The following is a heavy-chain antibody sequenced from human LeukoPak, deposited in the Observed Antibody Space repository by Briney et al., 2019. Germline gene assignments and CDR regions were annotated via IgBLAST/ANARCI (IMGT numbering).Heavy chain of an antibody. CDR3: ARDGIYSRDFDAFDI. D-gene: IGHD6-13*01. V-gene: IGHV1-2*02. CDR1: GYTFTSYG. CDR2: ISPNSGGT. J-gene: IGHJ3*02. Sequence: ASVKVSCKASGYTFTSYGISWVRQAPGQGLEWMGWISPNSGGTNCAQKFQGRVTMTRDTSISTAYMELSSLRSDDTAVYYCARDGIYSRDFDAFDIWGQGTMVTVSS.